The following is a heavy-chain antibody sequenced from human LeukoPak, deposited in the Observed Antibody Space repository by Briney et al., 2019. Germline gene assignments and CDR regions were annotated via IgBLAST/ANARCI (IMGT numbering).Heavy chain of an antibody. V-gene: IGHV3-7*01. D-gene: IGHD3-22*01. Sequence: PGGSLRLSCAASSFTFSSYWMTWVRQAPGKGLEWVANIKQDGSEKYYVDSVKGRFTISRDNAKNSLYLQMNSLRAEDTAVYYCARVYFDYYDSSGYLDYWGQGTLVTVSS. CDR1: SFTFSSYW. J-gene: IGHJ4*02. CDR3: ARVYFDYYDSSGYLDY. CDR2: IKQDGSEK.